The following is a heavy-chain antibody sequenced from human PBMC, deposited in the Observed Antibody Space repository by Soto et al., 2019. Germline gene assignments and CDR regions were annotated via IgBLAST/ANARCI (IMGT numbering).Heavy chain of an antibody. V-gene: IGHV5-51*01. CDR3: ARLSYYPATYYDFWSGDNYYGMDV. Sequence: PGESLKISCKGSGYSFTSYWIGWVRQMPGKGLEWMGIIYPGDSDTRYSPSFQGQVTISADKSISTAYLQWSSLKASDTAMYYCARLSYYPATYYDFWSGDNYYGMDVWGQGTTVTVSS. J-gene: IGHJ6*02. D-gene: IGHD3-3*01. CDR2: IYPGDSDT. CDR1: GYSFTSYW.